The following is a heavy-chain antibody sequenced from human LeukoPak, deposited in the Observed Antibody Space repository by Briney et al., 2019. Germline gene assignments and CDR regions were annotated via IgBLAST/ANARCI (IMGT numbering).Heavy chain of an antibody. Sequence: GGSLRLSCAASGFTFNSYAMTWVRQAPGEGLEWVSAITGGGDTTYYADSVKGRFTISRDNSKNTLYLQMNNLRAEDTAIYYCAKAANYDILTGYYLDYWGQGTLVTVSS. CDR3: AKAANYDILTGYYLDY. J-gene: IGHJ4*02. D-gene: IGHD3-9*01. V-gene: IGHV3-23*01. CDR1: GFTFNSYA. CDR2: ITGGGDTT.